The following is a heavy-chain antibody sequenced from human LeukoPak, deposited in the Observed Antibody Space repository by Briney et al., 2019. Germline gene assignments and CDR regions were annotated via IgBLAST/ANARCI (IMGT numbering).Heavy chain of an antibody. CDR2: INHSGST. D-gene: IGHD2-2*01. CDR1: GGSFSGYY. CDR3: ARRRRTSGHDAFDI. Sequence: SETLSLTCAVYGGSFSGYYWSWIRQPPGKGLEWIGEINHSGSTNYNPSLKSRVTISVDTSKNQFSLKLSSVTAADTAVYYCARRRRTSGHDAFDIWGQGTMVTVSS. J-gene: IGHJ3*02. V-gene: IGHV4-34*01.